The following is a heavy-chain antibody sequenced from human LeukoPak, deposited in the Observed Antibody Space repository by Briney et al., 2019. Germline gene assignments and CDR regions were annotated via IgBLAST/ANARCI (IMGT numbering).Heavy chain of an antibody. CDR2: IIPIFGTA. J-gene: IGHJ4*02. CDR1: GGTFSSYA. Sequence: ASVKVSCKASGGTFSSYAISWVRQAPGQGLEWMGGIIPIFGTANYAQKFQGRVTITTDESMSTAYMELSSLRSEDTAVYYCARDKGSLYYDFWSGALDYWGQGTLVTVSS. CDR3: ARDKGSLYYDFWSGALDY. V-gene: IGHV1-69*05. D-gene: IGHD3-3*01.